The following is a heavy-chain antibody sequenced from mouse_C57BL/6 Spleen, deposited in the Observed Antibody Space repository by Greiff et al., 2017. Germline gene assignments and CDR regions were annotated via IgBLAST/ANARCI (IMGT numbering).Heavy chain of an antibody. V-gene: IGHV14-3*01. J-gene: IGHJ2*01. CDR3: ARAEHSNYDY. CDR1: GFNIKNTY. D-gene: IGHD2-5*01. Sequence: EVQLQQSVAELVRPGASVKLSCTASGFNIKNTYMPWVKQRPEQGLEWIGRIDPANGNTKYAPKFQGKATITADTSSNTAYLQLSSLTSADTAIYYCARAEHSNYDYWGQGTTLTVSS. CDR2: IDPANGNT.